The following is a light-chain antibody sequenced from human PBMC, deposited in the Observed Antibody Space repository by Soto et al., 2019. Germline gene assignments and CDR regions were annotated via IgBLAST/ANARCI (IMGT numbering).Light chain of an antibody. V-gene: IGKV3-20*01. Sequence: EIVLTQSPGTLSLSPGERATLSCRASQSVSSSYLAWYQQKPGQAPRLLIYGASSRATGIPDRFSGSGSGTDFTLTISRLEPEDFAVYYCQQYGSAPRTFCQGTNV. CDR3: QQYGSAPRT. CDR2: GAS. J-gene: IGKJ1*01. CDR1: QSVSSSY.